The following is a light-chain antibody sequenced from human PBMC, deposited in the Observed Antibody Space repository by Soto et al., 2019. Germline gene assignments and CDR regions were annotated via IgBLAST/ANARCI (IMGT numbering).Light chain of an antibody. Sequence: EIVLTQSPGTLSLSPGERATLSCRASQSVSSNFLAWYQQKPGQAPRLLIYGATTRATGIPDRFRGSGSGTDFTLTISRLEPEDFAVYYCQLYDSSSHTFGQGTKVDIK. CDR1: QSVSSNF. J-gene: IGKJ2*01. CDR3: QLYDSSSHT. V-gene: IGKV3-20*01. CDR2: GAT.